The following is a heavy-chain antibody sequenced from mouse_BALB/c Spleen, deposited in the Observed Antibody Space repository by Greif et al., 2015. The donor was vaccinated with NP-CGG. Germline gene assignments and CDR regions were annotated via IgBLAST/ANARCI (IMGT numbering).Heavy chain of an antibody. CDR3: ARGNDY. Sequence: EVQLQQSGPGLVKPSQSLSLTCTVTGYSITSDYAWNWIRQFPVNKLEWMGYISYSGSTSYNPSLKSRISITRDTSKNQFFLQLNSVTTEDTATYYCARGNDYWGQGTTLTVSS. CDR2: ISYSGST. CDR1: GYSITSDYA. V-gene: IGHV3-2*02. D-gene: IGHD2-1*01. J-gene: IGHJ2*01.